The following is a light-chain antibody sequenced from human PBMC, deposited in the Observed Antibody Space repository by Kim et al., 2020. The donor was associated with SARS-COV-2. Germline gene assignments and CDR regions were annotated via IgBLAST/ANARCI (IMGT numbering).Light chain of an antibody. J-gene: IGKJ3*01. CDR1: QDIGSY. Sequence: SSVGEDGTTTTRQAKQDIGSYLALYQQTPGNAPKLLIYHASTLQRGVPSRFSGSGSGADFTLTISTLQPDDFATYCCQHLYKYPTFGPGTKVDIK. V-gene: IGKV1-9*01. CDR3: QHLYKYPT. CDR2: HAS.